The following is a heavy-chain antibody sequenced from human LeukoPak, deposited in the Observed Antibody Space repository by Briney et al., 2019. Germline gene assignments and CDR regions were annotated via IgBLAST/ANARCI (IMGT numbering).Heavy chain of an antibody. CDR1: GFTVSSNY. Sequence: GGSLRLSCAASGFTVSSNYMSWVRQAPGQGLEWVSIIYGGGSTYHADSVKGRFTISRDNAKHSLYLQMNSLRAEDTAVYYCARAGYSSSWYGESYFDYWGQGTLVTVSS. V-gene: IGHV3-66*01. J-gene: IGHJ4*02. CDR2: IYGGGST. D-gene: IGHD6-13*01. CDR3: ARAGYSSSWYGESYFDY.